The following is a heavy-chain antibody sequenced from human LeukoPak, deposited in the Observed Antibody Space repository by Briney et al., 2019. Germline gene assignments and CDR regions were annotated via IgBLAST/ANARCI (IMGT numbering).Heavy chain of an antibody. D-gene: IGHD1-26*01. CDR3: ARASGSYYPRYFDY. V-gene: IGHV4-61*02. CDR2: IYTSGST. Sequence: PSETLSLTCTVSGGSISSGSYYWSWLRQPAGTGLEWLGRIYTSGSTNYNPSLKSRVTISVDTSKNQFSLKLSSVPAADTAVYYCARASGSYYPRYFDYWGQGTLVTVSS. J-gene: IGHJ4*02. CDR1: GGSISSGSYY.